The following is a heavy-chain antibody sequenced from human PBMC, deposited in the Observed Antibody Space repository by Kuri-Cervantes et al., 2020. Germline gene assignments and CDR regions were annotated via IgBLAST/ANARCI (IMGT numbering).Heavy chain of an antibody. V-gene: IGHV1-46*01. CDR1: GYTFTSYY. D-gene: IGHD5-12*01. CDR3: ARERGYSGYDFPWFDP. CDR2: INPSGGST. J-gene: IGHJ5*02. Sequence: ASVKVSCKASGYTFTSYYMHWVRQAPGQGLEWMGIINPSGGSTSYAQKFQGRVTMTRDTSTSTVYMELSSLRSEDTAVYYCARERGYSGYDFPWFDPWGQGTLVTVSS.